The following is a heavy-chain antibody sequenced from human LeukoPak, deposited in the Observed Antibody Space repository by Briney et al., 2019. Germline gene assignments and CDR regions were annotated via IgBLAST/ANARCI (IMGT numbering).Heavy chain of an antibody. CDR1: RYPFTPWV. V-gene: IGHV1-8*01. D-gene: IGHD1-14*01. CDR3: ARGRRNDR. J-gene: IGHJ5*02. CDR2: VHPNSGNT. Sequence: GASGRVSCTTSRYPFTPWVINWVRQAAGHQLEWMGWVHPNSGNTAYSQKFHDRVTITWDSSMSTAYMELSGLGLDDTVVSFCARGRRNDRWGQGYLATVSS.